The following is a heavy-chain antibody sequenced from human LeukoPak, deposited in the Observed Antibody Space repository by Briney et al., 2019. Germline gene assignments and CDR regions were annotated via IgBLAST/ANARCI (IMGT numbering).Heavy chain of an antibody. V-gene: IGHV1-69*06. J-gene: IGHJ3*02. Sequence: SVKVSCKASGGTFSSYAISWVRQAPGQGLEWMGGIIPIFGTANYAQKFQGRVTITADKSTSTAYMELSSLRSEDTAVYYCASEYKYDSSGANAFDIWGQGTMVTVSS. D-gene: IGHD3-22*01. CDR3: ASEYKYDSSGANAFDI. CDR2: IIPIFGTA. CDR1: GGTFSSYA.